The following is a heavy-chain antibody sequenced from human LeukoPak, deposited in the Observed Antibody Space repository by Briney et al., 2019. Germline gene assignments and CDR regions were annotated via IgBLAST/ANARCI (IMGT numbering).Heavy chain of an antibody. J-gene: IGHJ4*02. Sequence: GESLKISCKGSGYSFTSYWISWVRQMPGKGLEWMGRTDPSDSYTNYSPSFQGHVTISADKSISTAYLQWSSLKASDTAMYYCARQSYYYGSGSYYEQDYWGQGTLVTVSS. CDR2: TDPSDSYT. CDR3: ARQSYYYGSGSYYEQDY. V-gene: IGHV5-10-1*01. D-gene: IGHD3-10*01. CDR1: GYSFTSYW.